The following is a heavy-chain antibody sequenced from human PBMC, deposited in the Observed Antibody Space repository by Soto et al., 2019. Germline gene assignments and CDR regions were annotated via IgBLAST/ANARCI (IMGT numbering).Heavy chain of an antibody. J-gene: IGHJ5*02. CDR1: GYTFTSYG. CDR3: ARDLGDYDILTGYYHNWFDP. CDR2: ISAYNGNT. V-gene: IGHV1-18*01. D-gene: IGHD3-9*01. Sequence: ASVKVYWQASGYTFTSYGISWVRQAPGQGLEGMGWISAYNGNTNYAQKLQGRVTMTTDTSTSTAYMGLRSLRSDDTAVYYCARDLGDYDILTGYYHNWFDPWGQGTLVTVSS.